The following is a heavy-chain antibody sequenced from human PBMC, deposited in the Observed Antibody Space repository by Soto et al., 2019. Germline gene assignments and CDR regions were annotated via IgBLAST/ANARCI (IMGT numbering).Heavy chain of an antibody. Sequence: SETLSLTCTVSGGSISSYYWSWIRQPAGKGLEWIGRIYTSGSTNYNPSLKSRVTMSVDTSKNQFSLKLSSVTAADTAVYYCERDPQNGYYYYGMDVWGQGTTVTVSS. CDR3: ERDPQNGYYYYGMDV. CDR2: IYTSGST. CDR1: GGSISSYY. D-gene: IGHD2-8*01. V-gene: IGHV4-4*07. J-gene: IGHJ6*02.